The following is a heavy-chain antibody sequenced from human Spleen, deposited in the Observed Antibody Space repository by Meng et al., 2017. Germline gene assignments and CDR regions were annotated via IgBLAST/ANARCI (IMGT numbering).Heavy chain of an antibody. D-gene: IGHD1-26*01. CDR2: TSRDGSDT. CDR3: AAAWELLPPGY. Sequence: EVQLVESGGGLVHPGGSLRLSCAASGFTFSSYWLHWVRQAPGKGLVWVSRTSRDGSDTVYADSVKGRFTMSRDNAKNTLYLQMNSLRAEDTAVYYCAAAWELLPPGYWGQGTLVTVSS. V-gene: IGHV3-74*01. CDR1: GFTFSSYW. J-gene: IGHJ4*02.